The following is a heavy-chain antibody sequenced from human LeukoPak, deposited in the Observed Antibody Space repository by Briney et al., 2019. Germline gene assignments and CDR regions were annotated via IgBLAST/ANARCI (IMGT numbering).Heavy chain of an antibody. CDR3: AKDPVRSYYDILTGYYDY. CDR2: ISGSGGST. CDR1: GFTVSSNY. J-gene: IGHJ4*02. D-gene: IGHD3-9*01. Sequence: GGSLRLSCAASGFTVSSNYMSWVRQAPGKGLEWVSAISGSGGSTYYADSVKGRFTISRDNSKNTLYLQMNSLRAEDTAVYYCAKDPVRSYYDILTGYYDYWGQGTLVTVSS. V-gene: IGHV3-23*01.